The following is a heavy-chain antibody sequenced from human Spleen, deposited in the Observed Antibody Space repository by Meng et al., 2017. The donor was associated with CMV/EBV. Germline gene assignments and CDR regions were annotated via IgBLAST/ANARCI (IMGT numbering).Heavy chain of an antibody. CDR2: ISSSSLNI. D-gene: IGHD4-17*01. Sequence: GSLRLSCAASGFSFRSYSMNWVRQAPGQGLEWVSYISSSSLNIFYSDSVKGRFTISRDNAKNSLYLQMNSLRAEDMAVYFCARDPGSNDYGEDYWGQGTPVTVSS. V-gene: IGHV3-48*04. CDR1: GFSFRSYS. CDR3: ARDPGSNDYGEDY. J-gene: IGHJ4*02.